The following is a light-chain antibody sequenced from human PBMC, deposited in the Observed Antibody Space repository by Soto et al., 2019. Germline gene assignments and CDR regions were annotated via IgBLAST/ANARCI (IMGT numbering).Light chain of an antibody. CDR3: QQYNNCPIT. J-gene: IGKJ5*01. CDR2: GAS. CDR1: QSVSSN. Sequence: IVMSQSPATLSVSPGERATLSCRASQSVSSNLAWYQQKPGQAPRLLIYGASTRATGIPARFSGSGSGTEFTLTISSLQSEDLAVYYCQQYNNCPITVGQGTRLEIK. V-gene: IGKV3-15*01.